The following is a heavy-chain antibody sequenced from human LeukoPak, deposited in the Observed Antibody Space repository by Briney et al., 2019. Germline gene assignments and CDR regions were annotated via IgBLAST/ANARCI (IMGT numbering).Heavy chain of an antibody. V-gene: IGHV1-8*01. Sequence: GASVKVSCKASGYTFTSYDINWVRQATGQGLEWMGWMNPNSGNTGYARKFQGRIIVSRNTSISTAYMELSSLTSEDTAIYYCARIAAAGNRRLNYWGQGTLVTVAS. CDR1: GYTFTSYD. CDR3: ARIAAAGNRRLNY. CDR2: MNPNSGNT. J-gene: IGHJ4*02. D-gene: IGHD6-13*01.